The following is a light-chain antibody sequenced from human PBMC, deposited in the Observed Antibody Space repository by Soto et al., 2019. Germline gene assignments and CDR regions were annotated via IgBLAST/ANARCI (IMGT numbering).Light chain of an antibody. Sequence: DIVMTQSPLSLPVTPGEPASISCRSSQSLLHSNGYNYLDWYLQKPGQSPQLLIYLGSNRASGVPDRFSGSGSGTDFTLKISRVEAEDVGVYYCMQALKTPPTFGAGTKV. CDR2: LGS. J-gene: IGKJ4*01. CDR1: QSLLHSNGYNY. V-gene: IGKV2-28*01. CDR3: MQALKTPPT.